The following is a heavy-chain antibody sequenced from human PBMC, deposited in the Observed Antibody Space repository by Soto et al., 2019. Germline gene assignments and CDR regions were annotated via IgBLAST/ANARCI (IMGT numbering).Heavy chain of an antibody. CDR2: IKSKPDGWKT. CDR3: ATDRRYDYDSSSHDH. J-gene: IGHJ4*02. D-gene: IGHD3-22*01. Sequence: EVQLVEYGGGLVKPGGSLSLSCAGSGFTFSNSWMHWVRQAPGKGLEWVGRIKSKPDGWKTDYAAPVKGRCTISRDDTKSTMFLQMNSLRSEDTAVYYCATDRRYDYDSSSHDHWGPGTVVTVSP. V-gene: IGHV3-15*07. CDR1: GFTFSNSW.